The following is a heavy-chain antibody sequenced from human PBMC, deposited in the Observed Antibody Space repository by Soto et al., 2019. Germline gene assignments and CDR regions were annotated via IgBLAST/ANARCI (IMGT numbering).Heavy chain of an antibody. CDR1: GGSFSGYY. V-gene: IGHV4-34*01. D-gene: IGHD6-19*01. CDR3: ARGAGWYKRRYYYYYYYMDV. CDR2: INHSGST. J-gene: IGHJ6*03. Sequence: SETLSLTCAVYGGSFSGYYWSWIRQPPGKGLEWIGEINHSGSTNYNPSLKSRVTISVDTSKNQFSLKLSSVTAADTAVYYCARGAGWYKRRYYYYYYYMDVWGKGTTVTVSS.